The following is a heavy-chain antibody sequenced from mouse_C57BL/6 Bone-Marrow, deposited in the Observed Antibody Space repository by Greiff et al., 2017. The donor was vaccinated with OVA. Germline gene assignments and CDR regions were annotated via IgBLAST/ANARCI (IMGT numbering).Heavy chain of an antibody. Sequence: EVMLVESGAELVRPGASVKLSCTASGFNIKDYYMHWVKQRPDQGLEWIGRIDPADGATEYAPKFQGKATMTADTSSNTAYLQLSSLTSEDTAVYYCTTNRGNYVGYWGQGTTLTVSS. CDR2: IDPADGAT. D-gene: IGHD2-1*01. V-gene: IGHV14-1*01. J-gene: IGHJ2*01. CDR3: TTNRGNYVGY. CDR1: GFNIKDYY.